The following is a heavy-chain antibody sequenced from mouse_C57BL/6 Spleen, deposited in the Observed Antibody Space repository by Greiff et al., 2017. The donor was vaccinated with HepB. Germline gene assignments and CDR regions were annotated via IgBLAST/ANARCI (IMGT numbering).Heavy chain of an antibody. Sequence: EVMLVESGEGLVKPGGSLKLSCAASGFTFSSYAMSWVRQTPEKRLEWVAYISSGGDYIYYADTVKGRFTISRDNARNTLYLQMSSLKSEDTAMYYCTRDDCYYPSWAMDYWGQGTSVTVSS. D-gene: IGHD2-3*01. CDR2: ISSGGDYI. V-gene: IGHV5-9-1*02. J-gene: IGHJ4*01. CDR1: GFTFSSYA. CDR3: TRDDCYYPSWAMDY.